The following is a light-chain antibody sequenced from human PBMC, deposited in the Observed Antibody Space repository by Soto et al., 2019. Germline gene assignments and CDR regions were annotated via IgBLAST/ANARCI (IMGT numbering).Light chain of an antibody. CDR1: QSISNF. V-gene: IGKV1-39*01. CDR2: TAS. Sequence: DIQMTQSPSSLSASVGDIVTITCLASQSISNFLNWYQQTPGKAPKLLISTASTLQTGVPSRFDGSGSGTDFTLTINNLQPEDFATYYCQQSYSTSITFGQGTRLEIK. J-gene: IGKJ5*01. CDR3: QQSYSTSIT.